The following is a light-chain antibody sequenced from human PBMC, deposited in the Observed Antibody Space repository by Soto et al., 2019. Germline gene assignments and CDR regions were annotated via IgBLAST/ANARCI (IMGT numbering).Light chain of an antibody. V-gene: IGKV3D-20*01. Sequence: EIVLTQSPATLSLSPGERATLSCGASQSVYSNYLAWYQQKPGLAPRLLIYDAFSRATGIPDRFSGSASGTDFTLTLSRLEPEDFAVYYCQQYGSSPVTFGGGTTVEIK. CDR3: QQYGSSPVT. J-gene: IGKJ4*01. CDR1: QSVYSNY. CDR2: DAF.